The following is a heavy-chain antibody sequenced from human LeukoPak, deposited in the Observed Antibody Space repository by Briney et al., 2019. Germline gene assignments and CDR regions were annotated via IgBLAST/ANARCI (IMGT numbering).Heavy chain of an antibody. V-gene: IGHV6-1*01. CDR1: GDSVSDNSAA. Sequence: SQTLSLTCVISGDSVSDNSAAWNWIRQSPSRGLEWLGRTYYRSKWYNDYAVFVKSRITINPDTSKNQFSLQLNSVTPEDTAVYYCARAPPSLGANWFDPWGQGTLVTVSS. J-gene: IGHJ5*02. CDR3: ARAPPSLGANWFDP. CDR2: TYYRSKWYN. D-gene: IGHD3-16*01.